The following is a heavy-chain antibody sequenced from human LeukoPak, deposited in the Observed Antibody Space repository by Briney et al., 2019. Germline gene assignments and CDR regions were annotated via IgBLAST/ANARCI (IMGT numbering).Heavy chain of an antibody. CDR1: GGSISSSSYY. CDR3: ARALRVWSGHDYPTYYYYGMDV. CDR2: IYYSGST. J-gene: IGHJ6*02. V-gene: IGHV4-39*07. Sequence: SETLSLTCTVSGGSISSSSYYWGWIRQPPGKGLEWIGSIYYSGSTYYNPSLKSRVTISVDTSKNQFSLKLSSVTAADTAVYYCARALRVWSGHDYPTYYYYGMDVWGQGTTVTVSS. D-gene: IGHD5-12*01.